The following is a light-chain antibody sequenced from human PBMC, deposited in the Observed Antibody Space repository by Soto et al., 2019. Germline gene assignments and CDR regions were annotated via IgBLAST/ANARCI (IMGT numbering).Light chain of an antibody. CDR1: QSVSSTL. CDR3: QQYGSSPLT. V-gene: IGKV3-20*01. J-gene: IGKJ4*01. CDR2: GVS. Sequence: ELVLTQSPVALSLSSGERATLSCRASQSVSSTLLTWYQQKPGQAPRLLIYGVSSRATGIPDRFSGSGSGTDFTLTISRVEPEDFAVYFCQQYGSSPLTFGGGTKVEIK.